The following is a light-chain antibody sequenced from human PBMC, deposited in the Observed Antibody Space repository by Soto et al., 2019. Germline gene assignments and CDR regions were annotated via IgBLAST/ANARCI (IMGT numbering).Light chain of an antibody. V-gene: IGLV2-14*01. CDR1: SSDVGGYNY. CDR3: SSYTSSSTYVV. Sequence: QSALTQPASVSGSPGQSITISCTGTSSDVGGYNYVSWYQQHPGKAPKLMIYDVSNRPSGVSNRFSGSKSGNPASLTISGPQAEDEADYYCSSYTSSSTYVVFGGGTKLTVL. CDR2: DVS. J-gene: IGLJ2*01.